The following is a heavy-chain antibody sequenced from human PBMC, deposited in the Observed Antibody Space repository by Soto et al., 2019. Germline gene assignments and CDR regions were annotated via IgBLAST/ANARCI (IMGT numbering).Heavy chain of an antibody. Sequence: SVKVSCKASGFTFSTSAVQWVRQARGERLEWLGWIADASGNTNYAQKFQERVTISRDLSTSTAYMELRSVRSEDTAVYYCGSRFGAFWDESSGSPLGYWGQGTLVTVSS. D-gene: IGHD3-22*01. CDR2: IADASGNT. CDR3: GSRFGAFWDESSGSPLGY. J-gene: IGHJ4*02. V-gene: IGHV1-58*01. CDR1: GFTFSTSA.